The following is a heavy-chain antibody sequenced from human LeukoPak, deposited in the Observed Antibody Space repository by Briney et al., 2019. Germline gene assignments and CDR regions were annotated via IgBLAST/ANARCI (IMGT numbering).Heavy chain of an antibody. CDR2: IGTAGDT. CDR3: ARDSTGAYGMDV. CDR1: GFSFSGHW. Sequence: GGSLRLSCTASGFSFSGHWMHWVRQATGKGLEWVSAIGTAGDTYYPGSVKGRFTISRENAKNSLYLQMNSLRAEDTAVYYCARDSTGAYGMDVWGQGTTVTVSS. V-gene: IGHV3-13*01. J-gene: IGHJ6*02.